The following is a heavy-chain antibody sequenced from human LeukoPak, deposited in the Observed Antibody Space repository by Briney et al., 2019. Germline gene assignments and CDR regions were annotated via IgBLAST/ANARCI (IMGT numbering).Heavy chain of an antibody. CDR2: ISGSGGST. Sequence: GGSLRLSCAASGFTFSSYAMSWVRQAPGKGLEWVSAISGSGGSTYYADSVKGRFTISRDNSKNALYLQMNSLRAEDTAVYYCVGGVVIAATYMDVWGKGTTVTVSS. J-gene: IGHJ6*03. V-gene: IGHV3-23*01. D-gene: IGHD3-3*01. CDR3: VGGVVIAATYMDV. CDR1: GFTFSSYA.